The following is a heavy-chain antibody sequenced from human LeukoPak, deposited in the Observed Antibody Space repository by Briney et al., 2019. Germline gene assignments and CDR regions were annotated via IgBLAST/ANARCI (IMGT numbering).Heavy chain of an antibody. CDR2: IDTTSTYI. V-gene: IGHV3-21*01. D-gene: IGHD2-8*02. J-gene: IGHJ6*03. Sequence: KPGRSLRLSCAASDFLFTTYTMNWVRQAPGKGLEWVSSIDTTSTYIYYGDSVKGRFTISRDNGDNTLYLQMRSLRAEDTAVYYCTRDGGARAWSQSYMDVWGKGTTVIVSS. CDR1: DFLFTTYT. CDR3: TRDGGARAWSQSYMDV.